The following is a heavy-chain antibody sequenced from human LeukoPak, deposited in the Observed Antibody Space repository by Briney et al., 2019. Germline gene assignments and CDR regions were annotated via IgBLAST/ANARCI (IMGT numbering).Heavy chain of an antibody. CDR1: GYPFTGYY. V-gene: IGHV1-2*02. CDR3: ARESRSDAFDI. Sequence: APVEGLFQASGYPFTGYYFHWVRPGPGQGVEWMGWINPNSGGTNYAQKFQGRVTMTRDTSISTAYMELSRLRSDDTVVYYCARESRSDAFDIWGQGTMVTVSS. CDR2: INPNSGGT. J-gene: IGHJ3*02.